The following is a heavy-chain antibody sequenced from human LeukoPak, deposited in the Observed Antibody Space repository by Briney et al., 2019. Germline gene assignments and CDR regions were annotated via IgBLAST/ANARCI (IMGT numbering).Heavy chain of an antibody. D-gene: IGHD6-13*01. CDR1: GGSISSGGYY. CDR2: IYYSGST. J-gene: IGHJ3*02. CDR3: AREGVAAAGTRDYDAFDI. V-gene: IGHV4-31*03. Sequence: SETLSLTRTVSGGSISSGGYYWSWIRQHPGKGLEWIGYIYYSGSTYYNPSLKSRVTISVDRSKNQFSLKLSSVTAADTAVYYCAREGVAAAGTRDYDAFDIWGQGTMVTVSS.